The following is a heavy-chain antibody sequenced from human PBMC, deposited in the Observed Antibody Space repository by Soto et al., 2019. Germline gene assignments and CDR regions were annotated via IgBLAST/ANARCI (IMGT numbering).Heavy chain of an antibody. D-gene: IGHD2-8*02. CDR3: ARDKLTGILDY. J-gene: IGHJ4*02. Sequence: ETLSLTCSVSGGSISSSSFYWGWVRQPPGKGLEWIASIYSSGCTYYNPSLKSRVTISIDTSKNQFSLKLTSVTAADTAVYYCARDKLTGILDYWGQGTLVTVSS. CDR2: IYSSGCT. CDR1: GGSISSSSFY. V-gene: IGHV4-39*02.